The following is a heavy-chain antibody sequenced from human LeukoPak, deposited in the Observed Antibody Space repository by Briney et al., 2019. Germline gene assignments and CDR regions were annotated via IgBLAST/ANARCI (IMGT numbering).Heavy chain of an antibody. J-gene: IGHJ6*02. D-gene: IGHD3-10*01. CDR1: GGSISSGGYY. Sequence: SETLSLTCTVSGGSISSGGYYWSWIRQPPGKGLEWIGYIYHSGSTYYNPSLKSRVTISVDRSKNQFSLKLSSVTAADTAVYYCARGPGLINYYGSGSPPHGMDVWGQGTTVTVSS. V-gene: IGHV4-30-2*01. CDR2: IYHSGST. CDR3: ARGPGLINYYGSGSPPHGMDV.